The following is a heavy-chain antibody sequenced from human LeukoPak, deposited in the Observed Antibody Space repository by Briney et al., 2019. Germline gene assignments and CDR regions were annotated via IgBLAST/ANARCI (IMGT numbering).Heavy chain of an antibody. Sequence: GGSLRLSCAASGFTFSSYAMHWVRQAPGKGLEYVSAISSNGGSTYYANSVKGRFTISRDNSKNTLYLQMGSLRAEDMAVYYCARSYLVLTTVPTHDAFDIWGQGTMVTVSS. J-gene: IGHJ3*02. D-gene: IGHD4-17*01. CDR2: ISSNGGST. CDR1: GFTFSSYA. V-gene: IGHV3-64*01. CDR3: ARSYLVLTTVPTHDAFDI.